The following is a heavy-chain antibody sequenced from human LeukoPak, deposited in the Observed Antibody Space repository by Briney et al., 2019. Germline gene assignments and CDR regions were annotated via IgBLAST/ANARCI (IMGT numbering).Heavy chain of an antibody. CDR3: ARVSSGGYFHTYYFDY. J-gene: IGHJ4*02. V-gene: IGHV4-59*01. CDR2: IRYSGTT. CDR1: GGSLSCYY. D-gene: IGHD3-22*01. Sequence: SETLSLTCTVSGGSLSCYYWSWIRQPPGKGLEWVGYIRYSGTTNYSPALKSRATISVDTSKNQFSLNLISVTAADTAIYYCARVSSGGYFHTYYFDYWGQGTLVTVSS.